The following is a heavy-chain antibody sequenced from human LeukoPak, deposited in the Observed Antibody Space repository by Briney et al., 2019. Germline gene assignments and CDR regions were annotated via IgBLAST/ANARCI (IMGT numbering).Heavy chain of an antibody. V-gene: IGHV4-59*08. CDR2: IYYSGST. J-gene: IGHJ4*02. CDR3: ARGIYGGSPFDY. D-gene: IGHD4-23*01. CDR1: GGSISSYY. Sequence: ASETLSLTCTVSGGSISSYYWSWIRQPPGKGLEWIGYIYYSGSTNYNPSLKSRVTISVDTSKNQFSLKLSSVTAADTAVYYCARGIYGGSPFDYWGQGTPVTDSS.